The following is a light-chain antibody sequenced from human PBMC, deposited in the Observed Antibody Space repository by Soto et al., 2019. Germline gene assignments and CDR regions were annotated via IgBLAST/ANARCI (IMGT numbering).Light chain of an antibody. Sequence: IVFTPSPSPPSFSPGGRATLSSRGRQSVSSSYLAWYQQKPGQAPRLLIYGASSRATGIPDRFSGSGSGTDFTLTISRLEPEDFAVYYCQQYGSSPSITFGQGTRLEIK. V-gene: IGKV3-20*01. CDR1: QSVSSSY. CDR2: GAS. CDR3: QQYGSSPSIT. J-gene: IGKJ5*01.